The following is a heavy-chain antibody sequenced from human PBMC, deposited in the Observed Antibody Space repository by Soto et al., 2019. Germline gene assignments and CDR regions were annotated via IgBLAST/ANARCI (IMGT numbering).Heavy chain of an antibody. Sequence: GGSLRLSCAASGFTFSSYAMSWVRQAPGKGLEWVSAISGNGGSTYYADSVKGRFTISRDNSKNTLYLQMNSLRAEDTAVYYCAKEREQLLYYDFWSGYSEFDYWGQGTLVTVSS. D-gene: IGHD3-3*01. CDR1: GFTFSSYA. CDR2: ISGNGGST. J-gene: IGHJ4*02. CDR3: AKEREQLLYYDFWSGYSEFDY. V-gene: IGHV3-23*01.